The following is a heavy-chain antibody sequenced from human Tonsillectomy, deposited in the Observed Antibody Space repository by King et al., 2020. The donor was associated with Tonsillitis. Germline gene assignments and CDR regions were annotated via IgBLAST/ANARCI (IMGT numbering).Heavy chain of an antibody. V-gene: IGHV3-30*02. D-gene: IGHD3-10*01. Sequence: VQLVESGGGVVQPGGSLRLSCAASGFTFNTYGMHWVRQAPGKGLEWVAFIHYDGSIKYYADSVKGRFTISRDNSKNTLYLQMNSLRTEDTAVYYCAKDRAAGIFDYWGQGTLITVSS. CDR1: GFTFNTYG. CDR2: IHYDGSIK. CDR3: AKDRAAGIFDY. J-gene: IGHJ4*02.